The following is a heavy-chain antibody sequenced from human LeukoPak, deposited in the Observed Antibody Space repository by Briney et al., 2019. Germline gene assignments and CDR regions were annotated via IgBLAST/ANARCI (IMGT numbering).Heavy chain of an antibody. CDR3: ARVGSGNFDL. CDR2: IYYSGNT. J-gene: IGHJ4*02. Sequence: SETLSLTCTVSGGSISTYYWSWVRRPPGKGLEWIGYIYYSGNTNYNPSLKSRVTISIDTSKNQFSLKLRSVTAADTAVYYCARVGSGNFDLWGQGTLVTVSS. D-gene: IGHD3-10*01. CDR1: GGSISTYY. V-gene: IGHV4-59*01.